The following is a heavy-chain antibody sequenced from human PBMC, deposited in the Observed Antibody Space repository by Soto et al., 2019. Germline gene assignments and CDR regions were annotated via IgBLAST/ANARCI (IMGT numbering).Heavy chain of an antibody. V-gene: IGHV3-33*01. CDR3: AREGVIYYMDV. J-gene: IGHJ6*03. CDR1: GFTFSSYG. Sequence: PGGSLRLSCAASGFTFSSYGMHWVRQAPGKGLEWVAVIWYDGSNKYYADSVKGRFTISRDNSKNTLYLQMNSLRAEDTAVYYCAREGVIYYMDVWGKGTTVTVSS. D-gene: IGHD3-16*01. CDR2: IWYDGSNK.